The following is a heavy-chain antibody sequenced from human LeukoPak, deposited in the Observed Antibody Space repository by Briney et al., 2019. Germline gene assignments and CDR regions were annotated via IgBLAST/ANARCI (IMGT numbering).Heavy chain of an antibody. D-gene: IGHD6-13*01. CDR1: GFTFSSYA. J-gene: IGHJ3*02. Sequence: GGSLRLSCAASGFTFSSYAMHWVRQAPGKGLEWVAVISYDGSNKYYADSVKGRFTISRDNSKNTLYLQMNSLRAEDTAVYYCAKASSSWKNAFDIWGQGTMVTVSS. CDR2: ISYDGSNK. CDR3: AKASSSWKNAFDI. V-gene: IGHV3-30-3*01.